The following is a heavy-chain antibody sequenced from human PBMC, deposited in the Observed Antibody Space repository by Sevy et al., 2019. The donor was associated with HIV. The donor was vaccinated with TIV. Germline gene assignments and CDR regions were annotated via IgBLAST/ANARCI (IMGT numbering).Heavy chain of an antibody. J-gene: IGHJ4*02. CDR2: ISGYNGNT. V-gene: IGHV1-18*01. Sequence: ASVKVSCKASGYTFSSYGISWVRQAPGQGLEWMGWISGYNGNTKYVEKIQGRVTMTIDTVTSTAYMELRSLRSDDTAIYYCARGRSHYGSGSYYNPLDYWGQGIPVTVSS. CDR1: GYTFSSYG. CDR3: ARGRSHYGSGSYYNPLDY. D-gene: IGHD3-10*01.